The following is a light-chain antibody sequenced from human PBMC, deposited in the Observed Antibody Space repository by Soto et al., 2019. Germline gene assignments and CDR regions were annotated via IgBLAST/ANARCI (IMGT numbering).Light chain of an antibody. CDR2: GAS. Sequence: EIVMTQSPATLSVPPGERATLSCRASQSVSSNLAWYQQKPGQAPRLLIYGASTRATGIPARFSGSGSGTDFTLTISSLPSEDFAVYYCQQYNNWPPLTFGGGTKVEIK. CDR1: QSVSSN. CDR3: QQYNNWPPLT. J-gene: IGKJ4*01. V-gene: IGKV3-15*01.